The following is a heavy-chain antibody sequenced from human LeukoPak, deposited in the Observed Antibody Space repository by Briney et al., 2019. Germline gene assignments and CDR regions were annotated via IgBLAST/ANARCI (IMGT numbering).Heavy chain of an antibody. V-gene: IGHV1-46*01. J-gene: IGHJ4*02. CDR1: GYTFTSYY. CDR2: INPSGGST. CDR3: ARGATIFGVVIQLAY. D-gene: IGHD3-3*01. Sequence: GASVKVSCKASGYTFTSYYMHWVRQAPGQGLEWMGIINPSGGSTSYAQKFQGRVTMTRDTSTSTVYMELSSLRSEDTAVYYCARGATIFGVVIQLAYWGQGTLVTVSS.